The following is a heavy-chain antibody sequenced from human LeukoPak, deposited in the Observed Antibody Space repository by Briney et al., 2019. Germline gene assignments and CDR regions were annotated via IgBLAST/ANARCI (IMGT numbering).Heavy chain of an antibody. Sequence: PSETLSLTCTVSGGSISSSNYYWGWIRQPPGKGLEWIGTIHYSGSTYYNPSLKSRVTISVDTSKNQFSLNLSSVTAADTAVYYCARTISLEQWELQRDPFEYWGQGTLVTVSS. CDR1: GGSISSSNYY. CDR3: ARTISLEQWELQRDPFEY. CDR2: IHYSGST. D-gene: IGHD6-19*01. V-gene: IGHV4-39*01. J-gene: IGHJ4*02.